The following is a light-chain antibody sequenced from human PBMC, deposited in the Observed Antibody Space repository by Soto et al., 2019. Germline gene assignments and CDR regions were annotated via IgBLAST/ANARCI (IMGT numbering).Light chain of an antibody. CDR3: QQYNNWPRT. CDR2: GVS. Sequence: EVVMTQSPATLSVSPGERATLSCRASQSVSSNLAWYQQQPGQAPRLLIYGVSTRATGIPARFSGSGSGTEFTLTISSLQSEDFAVYYCQQYNNWPRTYGQGTKEEIK. V-gene: IGKV3-15*01. J-gene: IGKJ1*01. CDR1: QSVSSN.